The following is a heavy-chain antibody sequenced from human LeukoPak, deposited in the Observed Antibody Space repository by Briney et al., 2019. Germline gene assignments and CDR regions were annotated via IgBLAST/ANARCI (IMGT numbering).Heavy chain of an antibody. D-gene: IGHD3-3*01. V-gene: IGHV3-74*01. J-gene: IGHJ6*03. CDR1: GFTFSSYA. Sequence: GGSLRLSCAASGFTFSSYAMSWVRQAPGKGLVWVSRLKSDGSSTSYADSVKGRFTTSRDNVKNTLYLQMNSLRVEDTAVYYCAAGGGWDPSFGVVTHIAAWGKGTTVVVS. CDR3: AAGGGWDPSFGVVTHIAA. CDR2: LKSDGSST.